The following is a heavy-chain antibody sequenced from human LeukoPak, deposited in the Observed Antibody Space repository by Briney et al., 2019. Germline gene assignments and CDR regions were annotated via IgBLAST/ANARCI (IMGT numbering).Heavy chain of an antibody. D-gene: IGHD5-12*01. Sequence: PGGSLRLSCAASGFTFSTYSMNWVRQAPGKGLEWVSSISSTGSYIYYADSVKGRFTISRDNAKNSLYLQMNSLRAEDTAVYYCARDRSGYDPENSYYYYYYMDVWGKGTTVTVSS. J-gene: IGHJ6*03. V-gene: IGHV3-21*01. CDR3: ARDRSGYDPENSYYYYYYMDV. CDR1: GFTFSTYS. CDR2: ISSTGSYI.